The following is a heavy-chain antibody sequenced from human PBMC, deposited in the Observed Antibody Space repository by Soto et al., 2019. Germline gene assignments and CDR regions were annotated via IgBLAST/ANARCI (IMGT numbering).Heavy chain of an antibody. CDR3: AREKSRGNVFDY. Sequence: QVQLVESGGGVVQPGRSLRLSCAASGFTFSSYGMHWVRQAPGKGLEWVAVIWYDGSNKYYADSVKGRFTISRDNSKNTLYLQMNSLRDEDTAVYYCAREKSRGNVFDYWGQGTLVTVSS. CDR2: IWYDGSNK. V-gene: IGHV3-33*01. CDR1: GFTFSSYG. D-gene: IGHD1-1*01. J-gene: IGHJ4*02.